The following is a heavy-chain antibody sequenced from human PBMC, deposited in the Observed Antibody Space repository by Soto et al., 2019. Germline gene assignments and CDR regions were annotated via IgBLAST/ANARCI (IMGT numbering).Heavy chain of an antibody. Sequence: GASGKVSGKVSGYTLTELSIHWVRQAPGEGLEWMGGFDLENGETIYAKRFQGRVTMTEESSADTPYMELSSLRSEDTAVYYCALEVRRSNQFDHWGQGTMVTVSS. V-gene: IGHV1-24*01. D-gene: IGHD3-10*01. CDR1: GYTLTELS. CDR2: FDLENGET. CDR3: ALEVRRSNQFDH. J-gene: IGHJ4*02.